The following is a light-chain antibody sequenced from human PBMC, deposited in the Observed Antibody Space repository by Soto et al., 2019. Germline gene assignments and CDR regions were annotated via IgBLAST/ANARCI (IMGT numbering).Light chain of an antibody. CDR2: EVS. Sequence: QSVLTQPASVSGSPGQSISISCTGPSCDVGDYIAVSWFQQHPGKAPNLMIYEVSNRPSGVSNRFSGSKSANTASLTISGLQAEDEADYYCTSYTSITTLYVFGTGTKVTVL. CDR3: TSYTSITTLYV. V-gene: IGLV2-14*01. CDR1: SCDVGDYIA. J-gene: IGLJ1*01.